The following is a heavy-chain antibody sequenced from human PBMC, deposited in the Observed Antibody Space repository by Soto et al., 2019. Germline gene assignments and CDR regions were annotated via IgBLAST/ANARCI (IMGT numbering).Heavy chain of an antibody. CDR2: ISSSGGST. D-gene: IGHD6-19*01. J-gene: IGHJ6*03. CDR1: GFTFSSYS. V-gene: IGHV3-23*01. CDR3: AKVAAVADDYYYYYMDV. Sequence: GGSLRLSCAASGFTFSSYSMNWVRQAPGKGLEWVSSISSSGGSTYYADSVKGRFTISRDNSKNTLYLQMNSLRAEDTAVYYCAKVAAVADDYYYYYMDVWGKGTTVTVSS.